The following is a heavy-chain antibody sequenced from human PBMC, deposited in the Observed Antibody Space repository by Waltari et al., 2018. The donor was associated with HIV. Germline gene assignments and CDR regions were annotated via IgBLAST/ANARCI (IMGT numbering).Heavy chain of an antibody. J-gene: IGHJ6*02. Sequence: QVQLVQSGAEVKKPGASVKVSCKASGYTFTGYYMHWVRQAPGQGLEWMGWINPNSVGTNYAQKFQGRVTMTRNTSISTAYMELSRLRSDDTAVYYCARGGGLPSYYGMDVWGQGTTVTVSS. V-gene: IGHV1-2*02. CDR3: ARGGGLPSYYGMDV. CDR1: GYTFTGYY. CDR2: INPNSVGT. D-gene: IGHD5-12*01.